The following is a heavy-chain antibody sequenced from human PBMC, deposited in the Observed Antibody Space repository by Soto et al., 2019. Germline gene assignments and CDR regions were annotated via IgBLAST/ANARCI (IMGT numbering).Heavy chain of an antibody. CDR2: IKQDGSEK. V-gene: IGHV3-7*01. Sequence: EVQLVESGGGLVQPGGSLRLSCAASGFTFSSYWMSWVRQAPGKGLEWVANIKQDGSEKYYVDSVKGRFTISRDNAKNSLYLQMNSLRAEDTAVYYCATFSYGDYSDFDYWGQGTLVTVSS. J-gene: IGHJ4*02. CDR1: GFTFSSYW. CDR3: ATFSYGDYSDFDY. D-gene: IGHD4-17*01.